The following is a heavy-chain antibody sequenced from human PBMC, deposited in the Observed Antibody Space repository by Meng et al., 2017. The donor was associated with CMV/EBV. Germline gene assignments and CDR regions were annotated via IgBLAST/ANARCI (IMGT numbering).Heavy chain of an antibody. CDR3: TTGRATVTWYYYYGMDV. CDR1: GFTFSNAW. CDR2: IKSKTDGGTT. Sequence: GESLKISCAASGFTFSNAWMSWVRQAPGKGLEWVGRIKSKTDGGTTDYAAPVKGRFTISRDDSKNTLYLQMNSLKTEDTAVYYCTTGRATVTWYYYYGMDVWGQGTTVTVSS. V-gene: IGHV3-15*01. D-gene: IGHD4-17*01. J-gene: IGHJ6*02.